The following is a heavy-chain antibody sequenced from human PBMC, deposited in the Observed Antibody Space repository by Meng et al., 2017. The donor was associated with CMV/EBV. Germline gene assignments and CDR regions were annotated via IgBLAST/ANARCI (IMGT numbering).Heavy chain of an antibody. Sequence: LSLTCVASGFTFSSYEMNWVRQAPGKGLEWVSYISSSGSTIYYADSVKGRFTISRDNAKNSLYLQMNSLRAEDTAVYYCATPEGGWYDYWGQGTLVTVSS. J-gene: IGHJ4*02. CDR3: ATPEGGWYDY. CDR1: GFTFSSYE. CDR2: ISSSGSTI. V-gene: IGHV3-48*03. D-gene: IGHD6-19*01.